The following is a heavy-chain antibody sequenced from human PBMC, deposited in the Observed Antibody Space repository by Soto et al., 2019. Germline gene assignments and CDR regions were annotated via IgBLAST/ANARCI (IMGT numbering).Heavy chain of an antibody. CDR1: GFTFSTYW. Sequence: EVQVVESGGGLVQPGGSLRLSCAASGFTFSTYWMCWVRQATGKGLEWVANIKQDGSEKYYVDSVKGRFTISRDNAKKSLELQMNGLRAEDTDVYYCARLAGEQRQRGLWKDDYYYYGLDVWGQGTTVTVSS. J-gene: IGHJ6*02. V-gene: IGHV3-7*05. CDR2: IKQDGSEK. CDR3: ARLAGEQRQRGLWKDDYYYYGLDV. D-gene: IGHD3-10*01.